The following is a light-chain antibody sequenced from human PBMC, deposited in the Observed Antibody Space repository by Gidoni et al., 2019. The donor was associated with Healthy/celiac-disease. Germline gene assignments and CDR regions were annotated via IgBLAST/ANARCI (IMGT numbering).Light chain of an antibody. CDR3: QQYGSSPPLT. J-gene: IGKJ4*01. Sequence: EIVLTQSPGTLSFSPGERATLSCRVSQRVSSSYLAWYQQKPGQAPRLLIYGASSRATGIPDRFSGSGSGTDFTLTISRLEPEDFAVYYCQQYGSSPPLTFGGGTKVEIK. V-gene: IGKV3-20*01. CDR2: GAS. CDR1: QRVSSSY.